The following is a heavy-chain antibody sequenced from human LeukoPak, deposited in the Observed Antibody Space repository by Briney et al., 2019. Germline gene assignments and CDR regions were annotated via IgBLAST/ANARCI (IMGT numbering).Heavy chain of an antibody. J-gene: IGHJ4*02. D-gene: IGHD6-13*01. CDR3: ASRFSSWYPEPYFDY. Sequence: PGGSLRLSCAASGFTFSSYAMSWVRQAPGKGLEWVSVIYSGGSTYYADSVKGRFTISRDNSKNTLYLQMNSLRAEDTAVYYCASRFSSWYPEPYFDYWGQGTLVTVSS. V-gene: IGHV3-53*01. CDR2: IYSGGST. CDR1: GFTFSSYA.